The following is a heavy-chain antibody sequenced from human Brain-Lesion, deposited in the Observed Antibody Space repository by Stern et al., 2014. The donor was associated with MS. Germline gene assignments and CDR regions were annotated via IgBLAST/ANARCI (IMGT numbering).Heavy chain of an antibody. CDR3: ARIDRGNYDFWSGYYDYWFDP. CDR2: INQDGSDK. J-gene: IGHJ5*02. CDR1: GFTFSDYW. V-gene: IGHV3-7*01. Sequence: EVQLVESGGDLVQPGGSLRLSCVASGFTFSDYWLTWVRQAPGKGLQWVANINQDGSDKNYVDSVKGRFTISRDNAKNSLYLQMNSLRVDDTAVYYCARIDRGNYDFWSGYYDYWFDPWGQGTLFTVSS. D-gene: IGHD3-3*01.